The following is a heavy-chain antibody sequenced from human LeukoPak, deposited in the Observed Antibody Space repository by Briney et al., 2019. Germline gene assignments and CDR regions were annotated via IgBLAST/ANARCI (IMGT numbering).Heavy chain of an antibody. Sequence: PGGSLRLSCAATGFSFKDYGMHWVRQPPGKGLEWVSAINWNGGGTDYADSVKGRFTISRDNAKNSLYLQLSSLRPEDTALYYCAKHLTAINTYIFFGLDVWGQGTSVTVSS. V-gene: IGHV3-9*01. CDR1: GFSFKDYG. CDR2: INWNGGGT. CDR3: AKHLTAINTYIFFGLDV. J-gene: IGHJ6*02. D-gene: IGHD2-21*02.